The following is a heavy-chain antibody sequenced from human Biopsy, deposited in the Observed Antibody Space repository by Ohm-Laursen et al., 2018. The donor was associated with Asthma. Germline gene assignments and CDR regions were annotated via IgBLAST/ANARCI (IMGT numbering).Heavy chain of an antibody. CDR3: ARVLEDSDWGPFYFFGLDV. V-gene: IGHV3-53*01. CDR2: IYSGGTS. D-gene: IGHD7-27*01. J-gene: IGHJ6*02. Sequence: SLRLSCAASGFAVSRDYMFWVRQAPGKGLEWVSVIYSGGTSHTADSVRGRFTISRDYSKNTLYLQMHSLRAEDTGIYSCARVLEDSDWGPFYFFGLDVWGQGTPVAVSS. CDR1: GFAVSRDY.